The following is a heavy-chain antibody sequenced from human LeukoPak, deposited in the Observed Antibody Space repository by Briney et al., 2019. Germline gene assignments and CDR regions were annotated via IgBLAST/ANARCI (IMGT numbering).Heavy chain of an antibody. CDR2: IYSDNT. J-gene: IGHJ4*02. Sequence: GGSLRLSCAASGFTFSNYWMSWVRRAPGKGLEWVSFIYSDNTHYSDFVKGRFTISRDNSKNTLYLQMNSLRAEDTAVYYCARRAGAYSHPYDYWGQGTLVTVSS. D-gene: IGHD4/OR15-4a*01. V-gene: IGHV3-53*01. CDR1: GFTFSNYW. CDR3: ARRAGAYSHPYDY.